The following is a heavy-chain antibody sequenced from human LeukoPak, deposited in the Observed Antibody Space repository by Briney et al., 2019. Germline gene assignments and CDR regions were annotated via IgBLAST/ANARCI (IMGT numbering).Heavy chain of an antibody. CDR1: GFTFSSYA. V-gene: IGHV3-23*01. CDR2: ISGSGGST. CDR3: AKDIEWEMQSGFDY. D-gene: IGHD1-26*01. Sequence: GGSLRLSCAASGFTFSSYAMSWVRQAPGKRLEWVSAISGSGGSTYYADSVKGRFTISRDNSKNTLYLQMNSLRAEDTAVYYCAKDIEWEMQSGFDYWGQGTLVTVSS. J-gene: IGHJ4*02.